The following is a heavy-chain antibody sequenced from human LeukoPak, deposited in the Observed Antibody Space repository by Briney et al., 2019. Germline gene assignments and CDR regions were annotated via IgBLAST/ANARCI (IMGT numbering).Heavy chain of an antibody. CDR3: ARGRSCGFDFFS. D-gene: IGHD3-22*01. CDR1: GVSINTCCYY. Sequence: PSETLSLTCDVSGVSINTCCYYWTWIRQPPGKGLEWIGYKYYNGSTRYNSSLRSRLTISLDSSKNQFSLRLTSVTAPDTAVYYWARGRSCGFDFFSWGAGNLVIVSS. J-gene: IGHJ4*02. V-gene: IGHV4-61*01. CDR2: KYYNGST.